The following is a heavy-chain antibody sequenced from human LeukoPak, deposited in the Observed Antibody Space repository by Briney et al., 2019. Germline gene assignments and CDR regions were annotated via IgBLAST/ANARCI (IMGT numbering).Heavy chain of an antibody. D-gene: IGHD3-10*01. V-gene: IGHV3-30*02. Sequence: GGSLRLSCAASGFTFSFYGMHWVRQAPGKGLEWAAFIGYDGGNKYYADSVKGRFTISRDNSKNTLYLQMNSLRAEDTAVYYCAKDLYNYYGSGSSFNFWGQGTLVTVPS. CDR2: IGYDGGNK. CDR3: AKDLYNYYGSGSSFNF. J-gene: IGHJ4*02. CDR1: GFTFSFYG.